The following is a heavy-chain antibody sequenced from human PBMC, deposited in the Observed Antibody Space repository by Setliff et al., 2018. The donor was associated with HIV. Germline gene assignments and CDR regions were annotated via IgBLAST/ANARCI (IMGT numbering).Heavy chain of an antibody. CDR3: ARASRGGYYDSSAYAY. CDR2: ISGSSSTI. D-gene: IGHD3-22*01. CDR1: GFTFSSYS. V-gene: IGHV3-48*01. J-gene: IGHJ4*02. Sequence: GGSLRLSCAGSGFTFSSYSMKWVRQAPGKGLEWISYISGSSSTIYYADSVKGRFTISRDNAKNSLYLQMNSLRAEDTAVYYCARASRGGYYDSSAYAYWGQGTLVTVSS.